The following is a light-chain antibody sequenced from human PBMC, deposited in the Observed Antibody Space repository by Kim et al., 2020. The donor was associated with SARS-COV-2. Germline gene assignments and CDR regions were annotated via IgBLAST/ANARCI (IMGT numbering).Light chain of an antibody. CDR2: LGS. V-gene: IGKV2-28*01. J-gene: IGKJ2*01. CDR3: MQPLQTPYT. Sequence: DIVMTQSPLSLPVTPGEPASISCRSSQSLLHSNGYNYLDWYLQKPGQSPQLLIYLGSTRASGVPDRFSGRGAGTDFTLKISRVEAEDVGVYYCMQPLQTPYTFGQGTKLEIK. CDR1: QSLLHSNGYNY.